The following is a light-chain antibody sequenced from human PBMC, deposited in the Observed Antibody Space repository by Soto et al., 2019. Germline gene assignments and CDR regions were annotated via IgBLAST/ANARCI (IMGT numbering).Light chain of an antibody. Sequence: QSALTQPASVSGSPGQSITISCTGTSSDVGGYNYVSWFRQYPGKAPKIMIYEVSNRPSGVSNRFSGSKSGNTASLTISGLQAEDEADYYCSSYTTSSTVVFGGGTKVTVL. CDR2: EVS. V-gene: IGLV2-14*01. CDR1: SSDVGGYNY. CDR3: SSYTTSSTVV. J-gene: IGLJ2*01.